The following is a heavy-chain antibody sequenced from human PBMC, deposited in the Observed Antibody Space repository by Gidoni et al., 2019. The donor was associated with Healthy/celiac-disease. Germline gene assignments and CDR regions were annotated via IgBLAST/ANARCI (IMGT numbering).Heavy chain of an antibody. V-gene: IGHV3-23*01. CDR3: AKRGFYFDY. CDR1: GFTFNTYD. Sequence: EVQLLESGGGLVQPGGSLRLACGASGFTFNTYDMSWVRQAPGKGLEWVSTVTNSCSTTYYADSVKGRFAISRDNSKSTLYLQMNSLRAEDTAVYYCAKRGFYFDYWGQGTLVTVSS. J-gene: IGHJ4*02. CDR2: VTNSCSTT.